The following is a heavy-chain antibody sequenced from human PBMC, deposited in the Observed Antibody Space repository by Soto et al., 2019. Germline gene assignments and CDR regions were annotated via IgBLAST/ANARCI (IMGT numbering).Heavy chain of an antibody. J-gene: IGHJ4*02. CDR2: IYPTDSDT. CDR3: ARGVHY. CDR1: GFSFTSYF. Sequence: LGESLKISCRGSGFSFTSYFIAWVRQVPGKGLEWMGIIYPTDSDTTYSPSFQGQVTISVDKSINTAYLQWNSLKASDTAMYYCARGVHYWGQGTLVTVSS. V-gene: IGHV5-51*01. D-gene: IGHD2-8*01.